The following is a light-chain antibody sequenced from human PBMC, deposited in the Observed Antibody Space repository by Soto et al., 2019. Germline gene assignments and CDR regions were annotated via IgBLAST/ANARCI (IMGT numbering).Light chain of an antibody. J-gene: IGKJ3*01. CDR2: DAS. V-gene: IGKV1-12*01. CDR1: QGIDTW. CDR3: QQDNSFPLT. Sequence: DIQMTQSPSSVSASVGDRVTITCRASQGIDTWLAWFQQKPGEAPRLLVYDASSLQSGVPSRFSGSRSGTLFTLTISSLQPEDFATYFCQQDNSFPLTFGPGTKVDIK.